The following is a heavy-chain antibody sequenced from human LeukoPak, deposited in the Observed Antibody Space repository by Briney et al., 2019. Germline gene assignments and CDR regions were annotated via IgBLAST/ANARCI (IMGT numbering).Heavy chain of an antibody. CDR1: GGSISSYY. Sequence: SETLSLTCTVSGGSISSYYWSWIRQPPGKGLEWIGYIYYSGSTNYNPSLMSRVSISVDTSKNQFSLKLSSVTAADTAVYYCARYDSSGYYWVRGAFDIWGQGTMVTVSS. V-gene: IGHV4-59*01. J-gene: IGHJ3*02. CDR3: ARYDSSGYYWVRGAFDI. D-gene: IGHD3-22*01. CDR2: IYYSGST.